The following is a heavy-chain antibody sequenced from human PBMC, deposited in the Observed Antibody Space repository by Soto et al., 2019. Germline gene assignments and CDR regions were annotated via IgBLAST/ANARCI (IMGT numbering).Heavy chain of an antibody. V-gene: IGHV3-30-3*01. J-gene: IGHJ6*02. CDR1: GFTFSTYT. Sequence: GGSLRLSCAASGFTFSTYTMHWVRQAPGKGLEWVALMSYDGSNEYYADSVKGRFTISRDNSKNTLYLQMNSLRAEDTAVYYCAKDQCSSTSCLRLSRRYYYYGMDVWGQGTTVTVSS. CDR2: MSYDGSNE. D-gene: IGHD2-2*01. CDR3: AKDQCSSTSCLRLSRRYYYYGMDV.